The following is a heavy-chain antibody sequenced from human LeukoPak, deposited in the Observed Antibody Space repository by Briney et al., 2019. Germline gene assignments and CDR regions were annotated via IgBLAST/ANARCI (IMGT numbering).Heavy chain of an antibody. CDR1: GGTFSSYA. CDR3: ARGYCSGGSCYNNWFDP. D-gene: IGHD2-15*01. J-gene: IGHJ5*02. Sequence: SVKISCKASGGTFSSYAISWVRQAPGQGLEWMGRIIPILGIANYAQKFQGRVTITADKSTSTAYMELSSLRSEDTAVYYCARGYCSGGSCYNNWFDPWGQGTLVSVSS. V-gene: IGHV1-69*04. CDR2: IIPILGIA.